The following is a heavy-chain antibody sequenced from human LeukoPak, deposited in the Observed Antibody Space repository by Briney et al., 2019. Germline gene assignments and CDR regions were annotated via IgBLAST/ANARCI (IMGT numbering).Heavy chain of an antibody. J-gene: IGHJ4*02. V-gene: IGHV3-21*01. CDR2: ISSSSSYI. CDR1: GFTFSSYS. D-gene: IGHD1-26*01. CDR3: ARGGVGAVFDY. Sequence: GGSLRLSCAASGFTFSSYSMNWVRQARGKGLEWVSSISSSSSYIYYADSVKGRFTISRDNAKNSLYLQMNSLRAEDTAVYYCARGGVGAVFDYWGQGTLVTVSS.